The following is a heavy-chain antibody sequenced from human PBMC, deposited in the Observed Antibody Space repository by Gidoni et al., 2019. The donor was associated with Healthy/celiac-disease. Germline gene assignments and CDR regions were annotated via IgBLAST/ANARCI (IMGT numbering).Heavy chain of an antibody. CDR2: IWYDGSNK. J-gene: IGHJ6*02. D-gene: IGHD3-3*01. CDR3: ARARFPDNHFGVVIINFYYYYGMDV. Sequence: QVQLVESGGGVVQPGRSLRLSCAASGFTFSSYGMHWVRQAPGKGLGWFAVIWYDGSNKYYADSVKGRFTISRDNSKNTLYLQTNSLRAEDTAVYYCARARFPDNHFGVVIINFYYYYGMDVWGQGTTVTVSS. CDR1: GFTFSSYG. V-gene: IGHV3-33*01.